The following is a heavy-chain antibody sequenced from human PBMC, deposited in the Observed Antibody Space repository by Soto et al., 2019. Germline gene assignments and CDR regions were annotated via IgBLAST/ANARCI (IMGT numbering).Heavy chain of an antibody. CDR3: ARGGLLPTVDA. D-gene: IGHD3-16*01. J-gene: IGHJ5*02. V-gene: IGHV3-48*01. CDR2: IRSSSSAL. Sequence: EVQLEESGGGLVRPGGSLRLSCAASGFSFNSYSMNWVRQAPGKGLEWISYIRSSSSALYYADSVKGRFTISRDDAKNYLSPQMISLRAEDTAVYYCARGGLLPTVDAWGRGTLVTVSS. CDR1: GFSFNSYS.